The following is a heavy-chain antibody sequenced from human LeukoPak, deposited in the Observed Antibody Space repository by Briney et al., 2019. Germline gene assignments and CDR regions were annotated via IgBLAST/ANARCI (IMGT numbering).Heavy chain of an antibody. Sequence: GGSLRLSCAASGFTFNYYNMNWIRQAPGKGLEWVSSISGNSESIYYADSVKGRFSISRDNAKNSVYLQMNNLRAEDTAVYYCARESTAMADYWGQGTLVTVSS. CDR1: GFTFNYYN. CDR3: ARESTAMADY. D-gene: IGHD5-18*01. J-gene: IGHJ4*02. CDR2: ISGNSESI. V-gene: IGHV3-21*01.